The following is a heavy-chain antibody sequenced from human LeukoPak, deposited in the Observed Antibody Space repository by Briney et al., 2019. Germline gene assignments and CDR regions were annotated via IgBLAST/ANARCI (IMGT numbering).Heavy chain of an antibody. J-gene: IGHJ4*02. CDR2: INHSGST. CDR1: GGSFSGYY. Sequence: SETLSLTCAVYGGSFSGYYWSWIRQPPGKGLEWIGEINHSGSTNYSPSLKSRVTISVDTSKNQFSLKLSSVTTADTAVYYCARGLRHIAVAGNYFDYWGQGTLVTVSS. V-gene: IGHV4-34*01. CDR3: ARGLRHIAVAGNYFDY. D-gene: IGHD6-19*01.